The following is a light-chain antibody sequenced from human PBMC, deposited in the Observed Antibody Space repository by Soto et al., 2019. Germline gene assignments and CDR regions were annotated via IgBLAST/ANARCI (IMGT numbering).Light chain of an antibody. Sequence: SQMTQPPSTLSGSVGDRFTITFRASQTISSWLAWYQQKPGKAPKLLIFDASNLESGGPSRSSGTGSGTEFTLTISSLQPDDFAVYYCQQYNTFWTFGQGTKVDI. CDR3: QQYNTFWT. CDR2: DAS. CDR1: QTISSW. J-gene: IGKJ1*01. V-gene: IGKV1-5*01.